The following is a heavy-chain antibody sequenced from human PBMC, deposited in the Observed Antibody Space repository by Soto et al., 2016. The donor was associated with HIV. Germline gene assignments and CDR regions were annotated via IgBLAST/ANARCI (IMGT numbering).Heavy chain of an antibody. V-gene: IGHV3-73*01. CDR1: GFIFSDSA. J-gene: IGHJ6*03. CDR3: ARDPYYHYMDV. Sequence: EVQLVNSGGGLVQPGGSLKLSCAASGFIFSDSAIHWVRQAPGKGLEWVGHIRTKGNNYATAFSASVKGRFTISRDDSKNTAYLQMNSLKTEDTAVYYCARDPYYHYMDVWGQRDHGHRLL. CDR2: IRTKGNNYAT.